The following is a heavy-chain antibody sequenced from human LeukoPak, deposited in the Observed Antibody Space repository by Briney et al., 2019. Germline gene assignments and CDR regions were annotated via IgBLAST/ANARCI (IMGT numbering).Heavy chain of an antibody. D-gene: IGHD3-9*01. J-gene: IGHJ4*02. CDR2: ISSSSSYI. CDR3: ARAYYDILTGDYDAPFDY. V-gene: IGHV3-21*01. CDR1: GFTFRHYS. Sequence: GGSLRLSCAASGFTFRHYSMIWVRRAPGKGLEWVSSISSSSSYIYYADSVKGRFTISRDNAQNSLYLQMNSLRAEDTAVFYCARAYYDILTGDYDAPFDYWGQGSLVTVSS.